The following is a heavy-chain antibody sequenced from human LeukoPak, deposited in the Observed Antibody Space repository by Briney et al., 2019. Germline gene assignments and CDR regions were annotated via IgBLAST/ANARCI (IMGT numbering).Heavy chain of an antibody. CDR2: INPNSGGT. J-gene: IGHJ1*01. Sequence: GASVKVSCKASGYTFTGYYMHWVRQAPGQGLEWMGWINPNSGGTNYAQKFQGRVTMTRDTSISTAYMELSRLRSDDTAVYYCARAEGDIVVVPAEESFQHWGQGTLVTVSS. CDR3: ARAEGDIVVVPAEESFQH. CDR1: GYTFTGYY. D-gene: IGHD2-2*01. V-gene: IGHV1-2*02.